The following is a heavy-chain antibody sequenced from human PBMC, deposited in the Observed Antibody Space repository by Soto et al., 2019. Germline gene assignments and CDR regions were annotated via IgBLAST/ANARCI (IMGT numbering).Heavy chain of an antibody. V-gene: IGHV1-2*02. J-gene: IGHJ4*02. CDR2: IGPASGDT. Sequence: ASVTVSCKACVYAITGQDILWVRQAPGQGPEWMGEIGPASGDTRYAQKFQGRVTMTRDTSITTVYMELNNLSPDDTAVYYCGRGRSGQLVVFYWGQGTPVTVSS. CDR3: GRGRSGQLVVFY. CDR1: VYAITGQD. D-gene: IGHD3-10*01.